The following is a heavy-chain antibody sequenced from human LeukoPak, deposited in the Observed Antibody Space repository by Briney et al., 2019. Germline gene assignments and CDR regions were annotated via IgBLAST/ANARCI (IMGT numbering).Heavy chain of an antibody. J-gene: IGHJ3*02. V-gene: IGHV3-53*01. Sequence: GGSLRLSCAASGFTVSNNYMSWVRQAPGKGLEWVSITYSDGNTNYAVSVKGRFTISRDTSQNTLSLQMNGLRAEDTAVYYCVRKNQDFNAAFDIWGQGTVVTVSS. D-gene: IGHD1-14*01. CDR2: TYSDGNT. CDR3: VRKNQDFNAAFDI. CDR1: GFTVSNNY.